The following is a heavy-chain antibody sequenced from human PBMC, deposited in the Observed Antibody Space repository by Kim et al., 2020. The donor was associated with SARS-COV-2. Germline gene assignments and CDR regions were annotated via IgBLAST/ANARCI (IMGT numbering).Heavy chain of an antibody. CDR3: AMTTPGIAAAGPPDAFEI. J-gene: IGHJ3*02. V-gene: IGHV4-39*01. CDR2: IYYSGST. CDR1: GGSISSSSYY. D-gene: IGHD6-13*01. Sequence: SETLSLTCTVSGGSISSSSYYWGWIRQPPGKGLEWIGSIYYSGSTYYNPSLKSRVTISVDTSKNQFSLKLSSVTAADTAVYYCAMTTPGIAAAGPPDAFEIWGQGTMVTVSS.